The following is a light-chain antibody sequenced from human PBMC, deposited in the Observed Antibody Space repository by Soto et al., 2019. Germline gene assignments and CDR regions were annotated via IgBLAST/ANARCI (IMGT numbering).Light chain of an antibody. J-gene: IGKJ1*01. CDR1: QSVSSNY. V-gene: IGKV3-20*01. Sequence: EIVLTQSPGTLSLSPGARATLSCRASQSVSSNYLAWYQQKPGQAPRPLIYGASSRATGIPDRFSGSGAGTDFTLTISRLEPEDFAVYYCQQYCSSPWTFGQGTKVESK. CDR2: GAS. CDR3: QQYCSSPWT.